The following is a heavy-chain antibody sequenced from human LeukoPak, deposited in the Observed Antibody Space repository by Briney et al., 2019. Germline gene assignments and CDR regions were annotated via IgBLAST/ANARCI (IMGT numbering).Heavy chain of an antibody. Sequence: GGSLRLSCAASGFTFDDYAMHWVRQAPGKGLEWVSGISWNSGSIGYADSVKGRFTISRDNAKNSLYLQMNSLRAEDTALYYCAKNDYWGQGTLVTVSS. CDR1: GFTFDDYA. V-gene: IGHV3-9*01. J-gene: IGHJ4*02. CDR3: AKNDY. CDR2: ISWNSGSI.